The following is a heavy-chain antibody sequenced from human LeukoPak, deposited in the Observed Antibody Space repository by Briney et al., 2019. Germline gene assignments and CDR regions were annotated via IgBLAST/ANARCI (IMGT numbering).Heavy chain of an antibody. Sequence: PGGSLRLSCAASGFTFSGYWMHWVRQAPGKGLVWISRIKGDGSSTSYADSVKGRFTISRDNAKNTLYLQMNSLRAEDTAVYYCAREEIGWDYWGQGTLVTVSS. CDR1: GFTFSGYW. CDR2: IKGDGSST. J-gene: IGHJ4*02. D-gene: IGHD2-15*01. CDR3: AREEIGWDY. V-gene: IGHV3-74*01.